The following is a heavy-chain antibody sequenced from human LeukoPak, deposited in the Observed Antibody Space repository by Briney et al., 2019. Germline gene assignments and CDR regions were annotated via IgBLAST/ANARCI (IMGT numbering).Heavy chain of an antibody. J-gene: IGHJ3*02. D-gene: IGHD6-19*01. CDR1: GISFRSYG. CDR2: IWYDASNK. Sequence: PGGSLRLSCAASGISFRSYGMHWVRQAPGKGLEWVTFIWYDASNKYYAESVKGRFTISRDNSKNTLYLQMNSLRAEDTAVYYCAKDPVAGPPDAFDIWGQGTMVTVSS. V-gene: IGHV3-30*02. CDR3: AKDPVAGPPDAFDI.